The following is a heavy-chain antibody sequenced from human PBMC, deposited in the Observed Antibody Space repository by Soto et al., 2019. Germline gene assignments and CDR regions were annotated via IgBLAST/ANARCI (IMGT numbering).Heavy chain of an antibody. D-gene: IGHD2-8*02. CDR2: INQDGSEK. CDR1: GFTFSTYW. V-gene: IGHV3-7*01. CDR3: ARRPWGCTWNY. Sequence: EVQLVESGGGLVQTGGSLRLSCAASGFTFSTYWMSWVRQAPGKGLEWVANINQDGSEKYYVDSVKGRFTISRDNADNSLDLQINGLRAEDTAVYHCARRPWGCTWNYWGQVTLVTVS. J-gene: IGHJ4*02.